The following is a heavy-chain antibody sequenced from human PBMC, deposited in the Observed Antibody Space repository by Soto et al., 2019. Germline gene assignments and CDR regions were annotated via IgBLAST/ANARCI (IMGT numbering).Heavy chain of an antibody. V-gene: IGHV3-33*01. CDR2: IWYDGSIK. J-gene: IGHJ6*02. D-gene: IGHD2-8*02. Sequence: LRLSCAASGFTFNTYGMHWVRQFPGKGLQWVAIIWYDGSIKYYADSVRGRFTVSRDNSKNTLYLHMNSLRDEDTAVYYCARIDCTGDNCNPYYHYGMDVWGQGTAVNVSS. CDR1: GFTFNTYG. CDR3: ARIDCTGDNCNPYYHYGMDV.